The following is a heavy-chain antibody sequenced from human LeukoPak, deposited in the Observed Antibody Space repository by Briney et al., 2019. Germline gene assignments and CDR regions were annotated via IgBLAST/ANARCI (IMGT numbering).Heavy chain of an antibody. J-gene: IGHJ3*02. CDR2: ISSSSSYI. D-gene: IGHD1-14*01. CDR1: GFSFSIYS. V-gene: IGHV3-21*01. CDR3: TREGVLPEITIDRDAFDI. Sequence: GGSLRLSCVASGFSFSIYSMHWVRQAPGKGLEWVSSISSSSSYIYYADSVKGRFTISRDNAKNSLFVQMNSLRADDTAIYYCTREGVLPEITIDRDAFDIWGQGTMVTVSS.